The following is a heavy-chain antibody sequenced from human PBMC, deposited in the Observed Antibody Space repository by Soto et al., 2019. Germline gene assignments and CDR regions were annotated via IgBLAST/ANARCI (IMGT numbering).Heavy chain of an antibody. CDR3: ARDSSGYDGDY. CDR2: INPCGGST. D-gene: IGHD5-12*01. Sequence: ASVKVSCKASGYTFRSYGITWVRQAPGQGLEWMGIINPCGGSTSYAQKFQGRVTMTTDTSTSTVYMELSSLRSEDTAVYYCARDSSGYDGDYWGQGTLVTVSS. V-gene: IGHV1-46*03. J-gene: IGHJ4*02. CDR1: GYTFRSYG.